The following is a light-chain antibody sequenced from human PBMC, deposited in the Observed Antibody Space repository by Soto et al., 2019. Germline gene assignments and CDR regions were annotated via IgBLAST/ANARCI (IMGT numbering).Light chain of an antibody. Sequence: QSALTQPASVSGSPGQSITISCTGTSSDVGSYNHVSWFQQHPGKAPNLLIYEVSKRPSGVSSRFSGSKSGNTASLTISGLQTDDDADYYCCSRAGSSYLWVFGGGTKVTVL. CDR2: EVS. CDR1: SSDVGSYNH. V-gene: IGLV2-23*02. J-gene: IGLJ3*02. CDR3: CSRAGSSYLWV.